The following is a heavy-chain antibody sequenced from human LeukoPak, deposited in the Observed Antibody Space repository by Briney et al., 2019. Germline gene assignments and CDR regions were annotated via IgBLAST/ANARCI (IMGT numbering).Heavy chain of an antibody. CDR1: GYTFTGYY. CDR3: ARDSLPSSSWYYYYYCMDV. J-gene: IGHJ6*03. Sequence: ASVKVSCKASGYTFTGYYMHWVRQAPGQGLEWMGWINPNSGGTNYAQKFQGRVTMTRDTSISTAYMELSRLRSDDTAVYYCARDSLPSSSWYYYYYCMDVWGKGTTVTVSS. V-gene: IGHV1-2*02. D-gene: IGHD6-13*01. CDR2: INPNSGGT.